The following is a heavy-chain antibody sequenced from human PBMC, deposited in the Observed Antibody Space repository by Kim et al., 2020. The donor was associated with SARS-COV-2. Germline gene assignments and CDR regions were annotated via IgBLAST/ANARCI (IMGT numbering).Heavy chain of an antibody. J-gene: IGHJ4*02. V-gene: IGHV3-15*01. CDR3: TTGRDRATVVSAGYFDY. Sequence: GGSLRLSCAASGFTFSNAWMSWVRQTPGKGLEWVGRIKSKTDGGTTDYAAPVKGRFTISRDDSKNTLYLQMNSLKTEDTAVYYCTTGRDRATVVSAGYFDYWGQGTLVTVSS. CDR2: IKSKTDGGTT. D-gene: IGHD4-17*01. CDR1: GFTFSNAW.